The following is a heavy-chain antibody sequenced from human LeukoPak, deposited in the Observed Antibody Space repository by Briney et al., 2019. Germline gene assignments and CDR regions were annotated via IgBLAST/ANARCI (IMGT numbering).Heavy chain of an antibody. CDR1: GYTFTNFG. D-gene: IGHD2-15*01. CDR3: ARVAFCSGGTCPYYFHY. V-gene: IGHV1-18*01. J-gene: IGHJ4*02. CDR2: ISGYNGNT. Sequence: ASVKVSCKASGYTFTNFGISWVRQAPGQGLEWMGWISGYNGNTNYAQKFQGRVTMTRDTSISTAYMELSSLKSDDTAVYYCARVAFCSGGTCPYYFHYWGQGTLVTVSS.